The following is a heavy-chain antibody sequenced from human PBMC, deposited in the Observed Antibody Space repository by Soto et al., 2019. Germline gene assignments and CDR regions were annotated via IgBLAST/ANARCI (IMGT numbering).Heavy chain of an antibody. D-gene: IGHD2-2*01. CDR2: IYYSGST. J-gene: IGHJ6*03. CDR3: ARFVQDIVVVPAAQGPYYYYYYYMDV. V-gene: IGHV4-59*01. CDR1: GGSISSYY. Sequence: SETLSLTCTVSGGSISSYYWSWIRQPPGKGLEWIGYIYYSGSTSYNPSLKSRVTISVDTSKNQFSLKLSSVTAADTAVYYCARFVQDIVVVPAAQGPYYYYYYYMDVWGKGTTVT.